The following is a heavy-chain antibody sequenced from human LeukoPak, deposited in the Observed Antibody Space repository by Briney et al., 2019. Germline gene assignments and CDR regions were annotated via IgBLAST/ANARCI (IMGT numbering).Heavy chain of an antibody. CDR2: ISSSSSYI. J-gene: IGHJ4*02. D-gene: IGHD5-18*01. CDR1: GFTFSSYS. Sequence: GGSLRLSCAASGFTFSSYSMNWVRQAPGKGLEWVSSISSSSSYIYYADSVKGRFTISRDNAKNSLYLQMNSLRAEDTAVYYCARDLAEKTSNTAMVTIGSEDHWGQGTLVTVSS. V-gene: IGHV3-21*04. CDR3: ARDLAEKTSNTAMVTIGSEDH.